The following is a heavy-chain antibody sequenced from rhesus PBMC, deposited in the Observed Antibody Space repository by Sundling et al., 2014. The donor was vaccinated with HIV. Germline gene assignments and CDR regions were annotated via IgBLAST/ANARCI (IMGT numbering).Heavy chain of an antibody. V-gene: IGHV3-54*02. CDR1: GFTFSSYG. Sequence: EVQLVETGGGLVQPGGSLKVSCAASGFTFSSYGMHWVRQAPGKGLEWVAVISYDGTKKHYADSVKDRFTISRDNSKSVLYLQMNNLKLEDTAVYYCVRDVLEGHFDLWGPGTPITISS. CDR3: VRDVLEGHFDL. CDR2: ISYDGTKK. D-gene: IGHD2-21*01. J-gene: IGHJ2*01.